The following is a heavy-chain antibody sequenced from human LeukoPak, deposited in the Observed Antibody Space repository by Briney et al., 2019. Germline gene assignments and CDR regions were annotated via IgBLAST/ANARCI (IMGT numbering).Heavy chain of an antibody. D-gene: IGHD3-22*01. CDR2: ISGSGGST. CDR3: AKGYDCSDYYLIDY. Sequence: PGGSLRLSCAASGFTFSSYAMSWVRQAPGKGLEWVSAISGSGGSTYYADSVKGRFTISRDNSKNTLYLQMNSLRAEDTAVYYCAKGYDCSDYYLIDYWGQGTLVTVSS. J-gene: IGHJ4*02. CDR1: GFTFSSYA. V-gene: IGHV3-23*01.